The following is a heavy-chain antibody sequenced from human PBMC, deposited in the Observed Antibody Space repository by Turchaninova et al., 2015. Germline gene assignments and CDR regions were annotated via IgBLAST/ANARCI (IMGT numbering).Heavy chain of an antibody. Sequence: EVQLVESGGGLIQPGGSLRLSCAASGFTVNSNPMGWVRQAPGKGLEWVSVIHSGGTTYYAGSLKGRFTISRGNSKNTVYLQMNSLKAEDTAVYYCARQSNYDTNGYSAYFDYWGQGTLVTVSS. J-gene: IGHJ4*02. CDR3: ARQSNYDTNGYSAYFDY. V-gene: IGHV3-53*01. CDR1: GFTVNSNP. D-gene: IGHD3-22*01. CDR2: IHSGGTT.